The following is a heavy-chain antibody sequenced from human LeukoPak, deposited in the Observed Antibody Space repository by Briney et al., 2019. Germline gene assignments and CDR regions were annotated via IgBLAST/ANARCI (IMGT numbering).Heavy chain of an antibody. CDR2: ISSSSSTI. D-gene: IGHD6-13*01. Sequence: PGGSLRLSCAASGFTFSSYSMNWVRQAPGKGLEWVSYISSSSSTIYYADSVKGRFTISRDNAKNSLYLQMNSLRAEDTAVYYCARVLAAAGNNWFDPWGQGTLVTVSS. V-gene: IGHV3-48*01. CDR1: GFTFSSYS. CDR3: ARVLAAAGNNWFDP. J-gene: IGHJ5*02.